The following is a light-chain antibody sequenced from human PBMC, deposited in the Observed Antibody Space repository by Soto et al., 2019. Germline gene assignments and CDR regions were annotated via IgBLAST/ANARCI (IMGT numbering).Light chain of an antibody. CDR3: QKYNGAPLT. CDR2: AAS. CDR1: QYIRNY. Sequence: DIQMTQSPSSLSASVGDRVTITCRASQYIRNYLAWYQQKPGKVPKLLISAASTLQPRVPSRFSGSGSGTDFTLTISSLQPEDVATYYCQKYNGAPLTCGGGTKVEIK. J-gene: IGKJ4*01. V-gene: IGKV1-27*01.